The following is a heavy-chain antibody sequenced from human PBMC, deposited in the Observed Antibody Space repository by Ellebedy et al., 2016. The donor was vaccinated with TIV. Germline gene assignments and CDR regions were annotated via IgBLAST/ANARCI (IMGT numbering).Heavy chain of an antibody. CDR1: GLTFSSNW. CDR3: AGRAYNWNDGSLFDY. Sequence: GESLKISCAASGLTFSSNWMHWVRQAPGKGLVWVSRISSDGSVKTYADSVKGRFTISRDNAKNSLYLQMNSLRAEDTAVYYCAGRAYNWNDGSLFDYWGQGTLVTVSS. D-gene: IGHD1-1*01. V-gene: IGHV3-74*01. J-gene: IGHJ4*02. CDR2: ISSDGSVK.